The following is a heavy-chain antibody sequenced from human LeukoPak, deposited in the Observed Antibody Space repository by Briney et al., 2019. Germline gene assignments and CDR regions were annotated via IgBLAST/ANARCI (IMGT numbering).Heavy chain of an antibody. Sequence: PSQTLSLTCTVSGGSISSGDYYWSWIRQPPGKGLEWIGYIYYSGSTYYNPSLKSRVTISVDTSKNQFSLKLSSVTAADTAVYYCARGAEMSGSYYSWFDPWGQGTLVTVSS. V-gene: IGHV4-30-4*08. CDR2: IYYSGST. CDR3: ARGAEMSGSYYSWFDP. J-gene: IGHJ5*02. D-gene: IGHD3-10*01. CDR1: GGSISSGDYY.